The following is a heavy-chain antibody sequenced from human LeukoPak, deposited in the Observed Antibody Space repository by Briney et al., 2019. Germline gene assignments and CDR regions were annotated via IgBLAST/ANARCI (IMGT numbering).Heavy chain of an antibody. V-gene: IGHV4-59*01. D-gene: IGHD6-13*01. CDR3: ARGSSSSHHPALS. CDR2: IYYSGST. J-gene: IGHJ4*02. Sequence: SETLSLTCTVSGGSIRNYYWSWIRRPPGKGLEWIGYIYYSGSTNYNPSLKSRVTISVDTSKNQFSLKLSSVTAADTALYYCARGSSSSHHPALSWGQGTLVTVSS. CDR1: GGSIRNYY.